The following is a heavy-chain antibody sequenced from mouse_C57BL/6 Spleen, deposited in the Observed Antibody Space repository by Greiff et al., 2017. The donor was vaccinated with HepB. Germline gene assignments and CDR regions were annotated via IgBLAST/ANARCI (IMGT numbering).Heavy chain of an antibody. Sequence: QVQLKQPGAELVRPGSSVKLSCKASGYTFTSYWMDWVKQRPGQGLEWIGNIYPSDSETHYNQKFKDKATLTVDKSSSTAYMQLSSLTSEDSAVYYCARRGQLRLLAYWGQGTLVTVSA. CDR3: ARRGQLRLLAY. CDR1: GYTFTSYW. CDR2: IYPSDSET. V-gene: IGHV1-61*01. D-gene: IGHD3-2*02. J-gene: IGHJ3*01.